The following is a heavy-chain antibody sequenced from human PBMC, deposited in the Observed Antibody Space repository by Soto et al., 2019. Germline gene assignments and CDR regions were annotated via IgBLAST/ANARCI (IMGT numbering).Heavy chain of an antibody. J-gene: IGHJ2*01. CDR2: INAANGDT. V-gene: IGHV1-3*01. CDR3: ARGFCTGGSCYSGWYLDL. CDR1: GYTFTSYT. D-gene: IGHD2-15*01. Sequence: QVQLVQSGAEVKKPGASVKVSCKASGYTFTSYTLHWVRLAPGQRLEGMGWINAANGDTKHSQKFQGRVTITRDTSASTGYMELSRLRAEDTAVYYCARGFCTGGSCYSGWYLDLWCRGTRVAVSS.